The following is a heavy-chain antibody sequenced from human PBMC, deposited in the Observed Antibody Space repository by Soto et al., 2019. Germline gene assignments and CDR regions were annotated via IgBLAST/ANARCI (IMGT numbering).Heavy chain of an antibody. CDR2: ISAYKGDT. J-gene: IGHJ3*02. D-gene: IGHD3-16*02. CDR1: GYIFIRYG. Sequence: ASVKVSCKASGYIFIRYGISWVREAPGQGLEWMGWISAYKGDTNYAQKVQGRVTMTTDTSTSTAYMEVRSLRFDDTAVYYCARTSYVWGSYRSYDALDIWGQGTMVTVSS. CDR3: ARTSYVWGSYRSYDALDI. V-gene: IGHV1-18*01.